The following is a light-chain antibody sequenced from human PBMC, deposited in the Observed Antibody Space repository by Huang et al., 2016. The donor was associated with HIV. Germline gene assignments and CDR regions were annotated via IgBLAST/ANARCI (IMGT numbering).Light chain of an antibody. J-gene: IGKJ2*01. CDR1: QSVGSN. Sequence: IVMTQSPATLSASPGERVTLSCRASQSVGSNLAWYHQKPGKAPRLLIYAASSRATGIPARFSGSGSGTECTLTISSLQSEDFAVYYCQQYNNWPYTFGQGTKLEIK. CDR2: AAS. CDR3: QQYNNWPYT. V-gene: IGKV3-15*01.